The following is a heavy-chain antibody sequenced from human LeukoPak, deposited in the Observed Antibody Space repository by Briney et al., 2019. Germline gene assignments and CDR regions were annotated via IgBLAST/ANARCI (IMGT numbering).Heavy chain of an antibody. J-gene: IGHJ3*02. V-gene: IGHV1-69*05. CDR3: ARDGYDILTGLGAFDI. D-gene: IGHD3-9*01. CDR1: GGTFSSYA. CDR2: IIPIFGTA. Sequence: PRASVKVFCKASGGTFSSYAISWVRQAPGQGLEWMGGIIPIFGTANYAQKFQGRVTITTDESTSTAYMELSSLRSEDTAVYYCARDGYDILTGLGAFDIWGQGTMVTVSS.